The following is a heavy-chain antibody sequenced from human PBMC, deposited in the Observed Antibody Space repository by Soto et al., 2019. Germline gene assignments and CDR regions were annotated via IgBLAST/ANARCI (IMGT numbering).Heavy chain of an antibody. D-gene: IGHD3-22*01. V-gene: IGHV4-30-4*01. CDR2: IYYSGST. J-gene: IGHJ4*02. CDR1: GGSISSGDYY. Sequence: PSETLSLTCTVSGGSISSGDYYWSWIRQPPGKGLEWIGYIYYSGSTYYNPSLKSRVTISVDTSKNQFSLKLSSVTAADTAVYYCARGQSPYYDSSGPFDYWGQGTLVTVSS. CDR3: ARGQSPYYDSSGPFDY.